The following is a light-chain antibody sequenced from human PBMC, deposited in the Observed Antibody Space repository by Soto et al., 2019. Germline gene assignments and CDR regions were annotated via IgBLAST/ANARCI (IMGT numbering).Light chain of an antibody. Sequence: EIVLTQSPDTLSLSPGERATLSCRPSQSVSSNYVAWYQQKPGQAPRLLTHGSSSRATGVPDRFSGRGSGTTFTLVISRLEPEDFAVYYCQQYGTSPLTLGQGTKVDIK. V-gene: IGKV3-20*01. J-gene: IGKJ2*01. CDR2: GSS. CDR3: QQYGTSPLT. CDR1: QSVSSNY.